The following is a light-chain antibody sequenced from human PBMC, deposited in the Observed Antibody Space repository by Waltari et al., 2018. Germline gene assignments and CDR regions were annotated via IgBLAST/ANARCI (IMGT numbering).Light chain of an antibody. CDR3: QQSYTTAFT. Sequence: DIVLTQSPDSLAVSLGERATINCKSSQSILYNSNNKNYLAWYQQKPGQPPKLLIYWASTRDFGVPDRFSGSGSGTDFSLTISSLQPEDFATYYCQQSYTTAFTFGQGTKLEIK. J-gene: IGKJ2*01. CDR1: QSILYNSNNKNY. CDR2: WAS. V-gene: IGKV4-1*01.